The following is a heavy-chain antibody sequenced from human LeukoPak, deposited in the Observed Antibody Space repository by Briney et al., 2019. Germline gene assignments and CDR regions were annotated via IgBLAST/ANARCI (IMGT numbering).Heavy chain of an antibody. J-gene: IGHJ4*02. Sequence: GASVKVSCKASGFTFTSSAVQWVRQARGQRLEWIGWIVVGSGNTNYAQKFQERVTITRDMSTSTAYMELSSLRSEDTAVYYRAADPGHYGDYDFDYWGQGTLVTVSS. CDR2: IVVGSGNT. CDR1: GFTFTSSA. D-gene: IGHD4-17*01. V-gene: IGHV1-58*01. CDR3: AADPGHYGDYDFDY.